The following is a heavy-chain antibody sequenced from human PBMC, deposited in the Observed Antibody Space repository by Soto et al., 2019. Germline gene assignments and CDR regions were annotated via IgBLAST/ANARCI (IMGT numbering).Heavy chain of an antibody. V-gene: IGHV4-39*01. CDR1: GGSISSSSYY. Sequence: SETLSLTCTVSGGSISSSSYYWGWIRQPPGKGLEWIGSIYYSGSTYYNPSLKSRVTISVDTSKNQFSLKLSSVTAADTAVYYCARLVIVVVVAADNWFDPWGQGTLVTVSS. J-gene: IGHJ5*02. D-gene: IGHD2-15*01. CDR3: ARLVIVVVVAADNWFDP. CDR2: IYYSGST.